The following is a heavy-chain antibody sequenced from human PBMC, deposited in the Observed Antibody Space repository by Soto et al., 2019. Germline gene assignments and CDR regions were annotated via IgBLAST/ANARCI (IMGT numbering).Heavy chain of an antibody. CDR3: VASLAASGLNWLDP. V-gene: IGHV4-4*07. Sequence: SETLSLTCIVSGGSISERYWNWVRQPPGKGLEWIGLIFANGHTDYNPSLKSRVTMSVDASKNQFSLRLTSMTAADTAVYYCVASLAASGLNWLDPWGRGTLVTVSS. J-gene: IGHJ5*02. CDR1: GGSISERY. CDR2: IFANGHT. D-gene: IGHD6-13*01.